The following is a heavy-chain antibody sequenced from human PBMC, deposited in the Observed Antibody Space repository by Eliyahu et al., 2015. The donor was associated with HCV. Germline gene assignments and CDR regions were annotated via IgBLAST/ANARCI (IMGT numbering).Heavy chain of an antibody. D-gene: IGHD3-9*01. CDR1: GFTFSSYA. CDR3: ARDFLLFYDTLTSFIG. CDR2: ISYDGTNK. Sequence: QVQLMESGGGVVQPGRSLRLSCAASGFTFSSYAMHWVRQAPGKGLEWVAVISYDGTNKYYTDSVKGRFTISRDNSNNTLHLQMSRLSAEDTAVYYCARDFLLFYDTLTSFIGGGQGTLVTVSS. J-gene: IGHJ4*02. V-gene: IGHV3-30*10.